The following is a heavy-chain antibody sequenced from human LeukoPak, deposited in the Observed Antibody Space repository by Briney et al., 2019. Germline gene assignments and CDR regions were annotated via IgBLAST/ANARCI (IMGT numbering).Heavy chain of an antibody. Sequence: GGSLRLSCAASGFTFTGYWMSWVRQAPGKGVEWVANIKQDGSEKYYVDSVKGRFTISRDNAKNSLSLQMTRLRAEDTAIYYCASNGDYDGRGFYYFFDSWGRGTLVTVSS. D-gene: IGHD3-22*01. V-gene: IGHV3-7*02. J-gene: IGHJ4*02. CDR3: ASNGDYDGRGFYYFFDS. CDR2: IKQDGSEK. CDR1: GFTFTGYW.